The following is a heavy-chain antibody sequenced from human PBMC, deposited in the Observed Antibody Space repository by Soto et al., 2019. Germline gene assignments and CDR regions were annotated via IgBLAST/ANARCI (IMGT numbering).Heavy chain of an antibody. J-gene: IGHJ6*02. CDR3: ARDAWTVVRGLPISGGLDV. Sequence: QVQLQESGPGLVRPSQTLSLTCTVSGGSISSGDYYWSWIRQAPGKGLEWIGYISNSGTAYYNPSLKSRVTISVDTSKNQFSLKLSSVIVADTAVYSCARDAWTVVRGLPISGGLDVWGQGTTVTVSS. V-gene: IGHV4-30-4*01. CDR1: GGSISSGDYY. D-gene: IGHD3-10*01. CDR2: ISNSGTA.